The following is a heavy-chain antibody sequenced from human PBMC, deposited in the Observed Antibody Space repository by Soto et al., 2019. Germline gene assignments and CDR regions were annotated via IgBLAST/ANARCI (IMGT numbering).Heavy chain of an antibody. CDR2: IYSGGST. V-gene: IGHV3-53*01. D-gene: IGHD3-22*01. Sequence: GGSLRLSCAASGFTVSSNYMSWVRQAPGKGLEWVSVIYSGGSTYYADSVKGRFTISRDNSKNTLYLQMNSLRAEDTAVYYCARGSYYYDSSDPWGQGTLVTVST. CDR3: ARGSYYYDSSDP. CDR1: GFTVSSNY. J-gene: IGHJ5*02.